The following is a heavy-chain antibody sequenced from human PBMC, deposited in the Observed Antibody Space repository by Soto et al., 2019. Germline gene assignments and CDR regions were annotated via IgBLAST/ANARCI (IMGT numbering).Heavy chain of an antibody. CDR2: INPSGGST. V-gene: IGHV1-46*01. J-gene: IGHJ2*01. Sequence: ASVKVSCRASGYTFTSYYMHWVRQAPGQGLEWMGIINPSGGSTSYAQKFQGRVTMTRDTSTSTVYMELSSLRSEDTAVHYCARDIEGTVVTAIRNWYFDLWGRGTLVTVSS. CDR3: ARDIEGTVVTAIRNWYFDL. CDR1: GYTFTSYY. D-gene: IGHD2-21*02.